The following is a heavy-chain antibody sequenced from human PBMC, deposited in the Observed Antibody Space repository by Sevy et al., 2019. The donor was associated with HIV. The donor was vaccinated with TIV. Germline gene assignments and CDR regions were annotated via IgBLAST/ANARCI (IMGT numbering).Heavy chain of an antibody. J-gene: IGHJ4*02. CDR1: GGSISGYY. V-gene: IGHV4-59*01. D-gene: IGHD1-20*01. Sequence: SETLSLTCTVSGGSISGYYWSWIRQPPGKGLEWIGYISYSGSTNYNPSLKSRVTITVDTSKNELSLKLSSVTAADTAVYYCARSRVITGTFDYWGQGTLVTVSS. CDR2: ISYSGST. CDR3: ARSRVITGTFDY.